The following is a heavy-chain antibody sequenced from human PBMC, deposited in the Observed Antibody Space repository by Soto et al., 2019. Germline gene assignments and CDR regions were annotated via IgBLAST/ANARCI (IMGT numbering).Heavy chain of an antibody. CDR2: INPSGGST. CDR1: GYTFTSYY. J-gene: IGHJ1*01. V-gene: IGHV1-46*01. CDR3: AREGGYYYDSSGYYYVGYFQH. Sequence: QVQLVQSGAEVKKPGASVKVSCKASGYTFTSYYMHWVRQAPGQGLEWMGIINPSGGSTSYAQKFQGSVTMTRDTSTSTVYMELSSLRSEDTAVYYCAREGGYYYDSSGYYYVGYFQHWGQGTLVTVSS. D-gene: IGHD3-22*01.